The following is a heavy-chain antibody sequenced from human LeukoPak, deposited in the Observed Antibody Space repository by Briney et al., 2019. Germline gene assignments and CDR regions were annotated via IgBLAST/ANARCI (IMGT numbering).Heavy chain of an antibody. J-gene: IGHJ4*02. CDR3: ARHPGIAAAGTGSGY. CDR2: ISSSSSYI. D-gene: IGHD6-13*01. V-gene: IGHV3-21*01. Sequence: GGSLRLSCAASGFTFSSYSMTWVRQAPGKGLEWVSSISSSSSYIYYADSVKGRFTISRDNAKNSLYLQMNSLRAEDTAVYYCARHPGIAAAGTGSGYWGQGTLVTVSS. CDR1: GFTFSSYS.